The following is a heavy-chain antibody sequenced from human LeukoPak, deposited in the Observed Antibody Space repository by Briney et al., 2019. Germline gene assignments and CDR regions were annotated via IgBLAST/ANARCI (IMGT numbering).Heavy chain of an antibody. Sequence: PGGSLRLSSAASGFTFSSYEMNWVRQAPGKGLEWVAVISYDGSNKYYADSVKGRFTISRDNSKNTLYLQMNSLRAEDAAVYYCAKDFRSSSGDVWGKGTTVTVSS. CDR1: GFTFSSYE. CDR2: ISYDGSNK. CDR3: AKDFRSSSGDV. D-gene: IGHD6-6*01. V-gene: IGHV3-30*18. J-gene: IGHJ6*04.